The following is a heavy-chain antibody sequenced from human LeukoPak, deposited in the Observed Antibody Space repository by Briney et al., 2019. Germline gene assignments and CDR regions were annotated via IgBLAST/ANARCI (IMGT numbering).Heavy chain of an antibody. D-gene: IGHD2-8*02. Sequence: GGSLRLSCAASGFTFSTFAMIWVRQPPGKGLEWVSSISPSGGEIHYADSVRGRFTISRDNSKSTLSLQMNSLRAEDTAIYYCATYRQVLLPFESWGQGTLVTVSS. CDR1: GFTFSTFA. J-gene: IGHJ4*02. CDR2: ISPSGGEI. V-gene: IGHV3-23*01. CDR3: ATYRQVLLPFES.